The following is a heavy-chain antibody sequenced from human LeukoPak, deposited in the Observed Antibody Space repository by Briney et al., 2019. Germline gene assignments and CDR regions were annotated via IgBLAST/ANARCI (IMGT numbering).Heavy chain of an antibody. V-gene: IGHV3-15*07. CDR3: STTYYYDSSEGY. J-gene: IGHJ4*02. CDR1: GFTFSNAW. Sequence: PGGSLRLSCAASGFTFSNAWMNWVRQAPGKGLEWVGRIKSKTDGGTTDYAAPVKGRFTISRDDSKNALYLQMSSLKTEDTAVYYCSTTYYYDSSEGYWGQGTLVTVSS. D-gene: IGHD3-22*01. CDR2: IKSKTDGGTT.